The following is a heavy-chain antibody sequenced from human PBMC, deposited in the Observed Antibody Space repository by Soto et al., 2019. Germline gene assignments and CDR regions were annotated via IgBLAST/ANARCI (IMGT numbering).Heavy chain of an antibody. CDR3: AREIVTAGGNNYFDP. CDR2: VYHTGDT. CDR1: GGTVASSHW. J-gene: IGHJ5*02. Sequence: SETLSLTCGVSGGTVASSHWWSWVRQSPGRGLEWIGNVYHTGDTNFNPSLQSRVTFPVDKSNNQFSLRLTSVTAADTAVYFCAREIVTAGGNNYFDPWGPGTLVTVSS. D-gene: IGHD2-21*02. V-gene: IGHV4-4*02.